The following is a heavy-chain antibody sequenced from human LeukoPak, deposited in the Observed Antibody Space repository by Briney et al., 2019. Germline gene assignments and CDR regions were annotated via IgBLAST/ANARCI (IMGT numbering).Heavy chain of an antibody. CDR2: ISAYNGNT. D-gene: IGHD3-3*01. CDR3: ARVVTIFGVVIAKNYYSMDV. CDR1: GYTFTSYG. J-gene: IGHJ6*03. Sequence: ASLKVSCKASGYTFTSYGISCVRQAPGQGLEWMGWISAYNGNTNYAQKLQGRVTMTTDTSTSTAYMELRSLRSDDTAVYYCARVVTIFGVVIAKNYYSMDVWGKGTTFTVSS. V-gene: IGHV1-18*01.